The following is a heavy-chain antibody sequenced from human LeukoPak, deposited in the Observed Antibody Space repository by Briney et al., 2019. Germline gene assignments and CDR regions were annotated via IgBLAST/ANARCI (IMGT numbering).Heavy chain of an antibody. CDR2: IYHSGST. J-gene: IGHJ3*02. CDR1: GGSISSYY. CDR3: ARDIRKDDAFDI. Sequence: SETLSLTCTVSGGSISSYYWSWIRQPPGKGLEWIGSIYHSGSTYYNPSLKSRVTISVDTSKNQFSLKLSSVTAADTAVYYCARDIRKDDAFDIWGQGTMVTVSS. D-gene: IGHD1-14*01. V-gene: IGHV4-38-2*02.